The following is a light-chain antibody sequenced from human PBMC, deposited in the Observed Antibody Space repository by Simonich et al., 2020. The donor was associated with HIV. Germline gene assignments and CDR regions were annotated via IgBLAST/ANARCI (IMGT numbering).Light chain of an antibody. CDR1: SSNIGAGYD. J-gene: IGLJ2*01. CDR2: GNN. CDR3: QSYDSSLSVV. V-gene: IGLV1-40*01. Sequence: QSVLTQPPSVSGAPGQRVPISCTGSSSNIGAGYDVQWYQQLPGTAPKLFIYGNNNRPSGVPDRFSGSKSGTSASLAITGLQAEDEADYYCQSYDSSLSVVFGGGTKLTVL.